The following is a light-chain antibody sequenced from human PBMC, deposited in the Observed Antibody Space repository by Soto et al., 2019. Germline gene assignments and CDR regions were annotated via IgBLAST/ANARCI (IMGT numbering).Light chain of an antibody. CDR2: EVS. CDR1: SSDIGAYNY. J-gene: IGLJ1*01. V-gene: IGLV2-14*01. CDR3: SSFKTRRAYV. Sequence: QSTLTQPASVSGSPGQSITISCTGTSSDIGAYNYVSWYQQQSGKAPKLLIHEVSNRPSGVSNRFSGSKSGNTASLTISGLQDEEEADYYCSSFKTRRAYVFGIGTKVTV.